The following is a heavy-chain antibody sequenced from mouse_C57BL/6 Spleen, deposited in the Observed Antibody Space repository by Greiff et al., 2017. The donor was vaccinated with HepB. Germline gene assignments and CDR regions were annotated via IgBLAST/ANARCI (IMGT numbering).Heavy chain of an antibody. CDR1: GYTFTSYW. CDR2: IDPSDSYT. V-gene: IGHV1-50*01. Sequence: QVQLQQPGAEFVKPGASVKLSCKASGYTFTSYWMQWVKQRPGQGLEWIGEIDPSDSYTNYNQKFKGKATLTVDTSSSTAYMQLSSLTSEDSAVYNYASYSTIAYWGQGTLVTVSA. D-gene: IGHD5-1*01. J-gene: IGHJ3*01. CDR3: ASYSTIAY.